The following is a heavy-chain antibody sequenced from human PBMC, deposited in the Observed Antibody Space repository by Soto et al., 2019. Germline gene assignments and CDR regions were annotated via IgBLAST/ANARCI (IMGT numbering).Heavy chain of an antibody. D-gene: IGHD3-10*01. Sequence: PSETLSLTCAVYGGSFSGYYWSWIRQPPGKGLEWIGEINHSGSTNYNPSLKSRVTISVDTSKNQFSLKLSSVTAAGTAVYYCARPGYGSGSYYYYYGMDVWGQGTTVTVSS. CDR1: GGSFSGYY. J-gene: IGHJ6*02. CDR3: ARPGYGSGSYYYYYGMDV. V-gene: IGHV4-34*01. CDR2: INHSGST.